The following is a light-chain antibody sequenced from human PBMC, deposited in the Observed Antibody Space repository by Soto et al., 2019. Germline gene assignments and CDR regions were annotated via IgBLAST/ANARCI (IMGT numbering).Light chain of an antibody. J-gene: IGKJ1*01. CDR3: QQSSSTPRT. V-gene: IGKV1-39*01. CDR1: QYISTY. Sequence: DIQMAQSPCSLCASVGDRVTTACRASQYISTYLNWYQQKPGTAPNLLIYAASSLQSGVPSRFSGSGSGTDFTLTISSLQPEDFATYYCQQSSSTPRTFGQGTKVDIK. CDR2: AAS.